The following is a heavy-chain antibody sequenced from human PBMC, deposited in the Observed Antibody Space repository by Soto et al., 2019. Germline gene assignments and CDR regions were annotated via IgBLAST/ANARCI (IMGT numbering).Heavy chain of an antibody. CDR3: ASTLRMYYFDY. D-gene: IGHD4-17*01. CDR2: INPSGGST. V-gene: IGHV1-46*01. J-gene: IGHJ4*02. Sequence: VASVKVSCKAPGYTFTSFYVHWVRQAPGQGLEWMGVINPSGGSTSYAQKFQGRVTMTGDTSTSTVYMELSSLRSEDTAVYYCASTLRMYYFDYWGQGTLVTVSS. CDR1: GYTFTSFY.